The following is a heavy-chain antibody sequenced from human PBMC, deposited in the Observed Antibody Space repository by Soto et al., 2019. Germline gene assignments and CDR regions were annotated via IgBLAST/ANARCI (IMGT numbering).Heavy chain of an antibody. V-gene: IGHV3-7*01. D-gene: IGHD1-26*01. CDR2: VNEDGTEK. J-gene: IGHJ4*02. Sequence: EVQMVESGGGLVQPGGSLRLSCAASGFSFSTYWMYWVRQAPGKGLEWVANVNEDGTEKNYVDSVKGRFTISRDNAKNSLYLQMNSLRAEDTAVYYCSRTWVGGQGTLVTVSS. CDR3: SRTWV. CDR1: GFSFSTYW.